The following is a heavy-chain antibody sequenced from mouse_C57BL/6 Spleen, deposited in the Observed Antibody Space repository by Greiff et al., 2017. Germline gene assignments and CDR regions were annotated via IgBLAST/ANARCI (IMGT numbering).Heavy chain of an antibody. V-gene: IGHV2-3*01. CDR1: GFSLTSYG. J-gene: IGHJ2*01. CDR2: IWGDGST. D-gene: IGHD1-1*01. CDR3: AKDGSSSYFDY. Sequence: QVQLKESGPGLVAPSQCLSITCTVSGFSLTSYGVSWVRQPPGKGLEWLGVIWGDGSTNYHSAPISRLSISKDNSKSQFFLKLNSLQTDTTATDYCAKDGSSSYFDYWGQGTTLTVSS.